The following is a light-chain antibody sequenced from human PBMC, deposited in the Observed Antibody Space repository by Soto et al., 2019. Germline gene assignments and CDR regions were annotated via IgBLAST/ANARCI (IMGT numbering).Light chain of an antibody. CDR3: GTWDSSLSAE. V-gene: IGLV1-51*01. Sequence: QSVLTQPPSVSAAPGQKVTISCSGSSSNIGNNYVSWYQQLPGTAPKLLIYDNNKRPSGIPDRFSGSKSGTSATLGITGLQTGDEADYYCGTWDSSLSAEFGGGTQLTV. J-gene: IGLJ2*01. CDR1: SSNIGNNY. CDR2: DNN.